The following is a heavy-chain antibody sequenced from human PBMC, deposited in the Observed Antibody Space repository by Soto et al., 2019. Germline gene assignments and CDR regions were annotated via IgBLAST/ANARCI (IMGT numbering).Heavy chain of an antibody. Sequence: QVQLVQSGAEVKKPGSSVKVSCKASGGTFSSYTISWVRQAPGQGLEWMGRIIPILGIANYAQKFQGRVTITADKFTSTAYMELSSLRSEDTAVYYCARWELLPNYYYGKDVWGQGTTVTVSS. J-gene: IGHJ6*02. D-gene: IGHD1-26*01. V-gene: IGHV1-69*02. CDR3: ARWELLPNYYYGKDV. CDR2: IIPILGIA. CDR1: GGTFSSYT.